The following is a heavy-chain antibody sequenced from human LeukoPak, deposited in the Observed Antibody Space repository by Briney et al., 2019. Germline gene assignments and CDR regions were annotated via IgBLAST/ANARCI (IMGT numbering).Heavy chain of an antibody. CDR3: ATALGGQGGH. D-gene: IGHD1-26*01. Sequence: PGGSLRLSCAASGFTFSRYWMHWVRQAPGKGLVWVSLIKNDGSDTTYADSVTRRFTISTDNATITLFLQMNSLRADDTAVYYCATALGGQGGHWGQGTLVTVSS. CDR1: GFTFSRYW. V-gene: IGHV3-74*03. J-gene: IGHJ4*02. CDR2: IKNDGSDT.